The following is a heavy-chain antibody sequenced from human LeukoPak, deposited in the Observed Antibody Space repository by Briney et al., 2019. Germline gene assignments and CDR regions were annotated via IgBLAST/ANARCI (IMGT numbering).Heavy chain of an antibody. Sequence: PGGSLRLSCSASGFTFSGCAMHWVRQAPGKGLGWVTVISYDGSKKYYADSVKGRFTISRDNSKNTLYLQMNSLRAEDTAVYYCARDPFPTSAVDSSGHLGWGQGTLVTVSS. V-gene: IGHV3-30*04. CDR1: GFTFSGCA. CDR3: ARDPFPTSAVDSSGHLG. D-gene: IGHD3-22*01. J-gene: IGHJ4*02. CDR2: ISYDGSKK.